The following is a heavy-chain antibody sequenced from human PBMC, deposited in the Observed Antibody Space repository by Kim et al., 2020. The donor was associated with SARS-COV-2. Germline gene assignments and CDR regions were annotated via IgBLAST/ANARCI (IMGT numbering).Heavy chain of an antibody. D-gene: IGHD2-8*01. V-gene: IGHV4-59*13. J-gene: IGHJ6*01. Sequence: SETLSLTCTVSGGSISSYYWSWIRQPPGKGLEWIGYIYYSGSTNYNPSLKSRVTISVDTSKNQFSLKLSSVTAADTAVYYCARFSYCTNGVCSHYYYGM. CDR2: IYYSGST. CDR3: ARFSYCTNGVCSHYYYGM. CDR1: GGSISSYY.